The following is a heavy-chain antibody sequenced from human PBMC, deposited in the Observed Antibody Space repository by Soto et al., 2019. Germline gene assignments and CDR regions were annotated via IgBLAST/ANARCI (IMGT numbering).Heavy chain of an antibody. J-gene: IGHJ5*02. D-gene: IGHD3-10*01. CDR3: ARGRKGYYGSGSYFRWFDP. CDR2: INHSGST. V-gene: IGHV4-34*01. Sequence: SETLSLTCAVYGGSFSGYYWSWIRQPPGKGLEWIGEINHSGSTNYNPSLKSRVTISVDTSKNQFSLKLSSVTAADTAVYYCARGRKGYYGSGSYFRWFDPWGQGTLVT. CDR1: GGSFSGYY.